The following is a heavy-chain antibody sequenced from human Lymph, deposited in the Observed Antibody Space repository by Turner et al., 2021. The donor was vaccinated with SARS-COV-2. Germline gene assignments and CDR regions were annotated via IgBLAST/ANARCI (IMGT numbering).Heavy chain of an antibody. V-gene: IGHV1-69*01. J-gene: IGHJ3*02. Sequence: SCKASGGTFSSYAISWVRQAPGQGLEWMGGIIPIFGTGNYAQKFQGRVTITADESTSTAYMELSSPRSEDTAVYYCARDTAVAGTLGAFDIWGQGTMVTVSS. CDR2: IIPIFGTG. D-gene: IGHD6-19*01. CDR3: ARDTAVAGTLGAFDI. CDR1: GGTFSSYA.